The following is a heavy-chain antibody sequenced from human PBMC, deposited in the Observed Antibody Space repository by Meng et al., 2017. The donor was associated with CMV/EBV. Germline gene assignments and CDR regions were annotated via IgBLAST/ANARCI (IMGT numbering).Heavy chain of an antibody. CDR3: ASLAGDY. D-gene: IGHD3-10*01. V-gene: IGHV4-39*07. J-gene: IGHJ4*02. CDR2: IYYSGST. Sequence: SGPGLWNPPETLSPSCTVTVGSISSSSYHWGWIRQPPGKGLEWIGSIYYSGSTYYNPSLKSRVTISVDTSKNQFSLKLSSVTAADTAVYYCASLAGDYWGQGTLVTVSS. CDR1: VGSISSSSYH.